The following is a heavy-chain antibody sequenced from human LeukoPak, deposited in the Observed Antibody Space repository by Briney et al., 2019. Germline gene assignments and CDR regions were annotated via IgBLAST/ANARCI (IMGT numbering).Heavy chain of an antibody. CDR2: INPNSGGT. V-gene: IGHV1-2*02. D-gene: IGHD1-26*01. J-gene: IGHJ4*02. CDR3: ARVLSFGTRRGSYNFDY. Sequence: ASVKVSCKASGYTFTGYYMHWVRQAPGQGLEWMGWINPNSGGTNYAQKFQGRVTMTRDTSISTAYMELSRLRSDDTAVYYCARVLSFGTRRGSYNFDYWGQGTLVTVSS. CDR1: GYTFTGYY.